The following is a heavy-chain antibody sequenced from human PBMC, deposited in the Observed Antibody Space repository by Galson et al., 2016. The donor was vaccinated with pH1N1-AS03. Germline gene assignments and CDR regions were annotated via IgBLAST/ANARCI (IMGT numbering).Heavy chain of an antibody. CDR1: GFTFSSYA. Sequence: SLRLSCAAAGFTFSSYAMCWVRQAPGKGLEYVSVISGNGFSTYYANSVKGRFTISRDTAKNSVFLQMNSVRVEDRAVYYCARLPRGPWRFDYWGQGTLVTVSS. D-gene: IGHD3-10*01. J-gene: IGHJ4*02. V-gene: IGHV3-64*01. CDR3: ARLPRGPWRFDY. CDR2: ISGNGFST.